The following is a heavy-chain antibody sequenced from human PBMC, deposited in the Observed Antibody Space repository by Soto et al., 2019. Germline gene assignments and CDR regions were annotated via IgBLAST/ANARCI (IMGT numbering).Heavy chain of an antibody. V-gene: IGHV4-59*01. J-gene: IGHJ3*01. CDR3: ARDRGIVSRPFDA. Sequence: QVQLQESGPVLVKPSETLSLTCTVSGDSITDYYWSWVRQPPGKALEWIGYIYYSGSTDNNPSLKIRVTISLQHAKNHISLKLKSVTAANTAVYYCARDRGIVSRPFDAWGQGSMITVS. CDR1: GDSITDYY. CDR2: IYYSGST. D-gene: IGHD2-15*01.